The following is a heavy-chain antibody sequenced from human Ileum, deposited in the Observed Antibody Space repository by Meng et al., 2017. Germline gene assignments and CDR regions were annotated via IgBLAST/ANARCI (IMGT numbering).Heavy chain of an antibody. CDR2: INSDGTST. J-gene: IGHJ3*02. Sequence: GESLKISCAASGFTFSSYWMHWVRQAPGKGLVWVSRINSDGTSTGYADSVKDRFTISRDNAKNTLFLQMNSLRAEDTGVYYCIRGNYYAFDIWGQGTMVTVSS. D-gene: IGHD3-22*01. CDR3: IRGNYYAFDI. V-gene: IGHV3-74*01. CDR1: GFTFSSYW.